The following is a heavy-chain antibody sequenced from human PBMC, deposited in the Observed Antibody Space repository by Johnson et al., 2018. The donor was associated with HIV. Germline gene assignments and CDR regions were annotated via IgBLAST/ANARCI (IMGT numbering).Heavy chain of an antibody. CDR2: IYSDGSDT. CDR1: EFTFSTYG. CDR3: ARKQWLEIPSDAFDV. D-gene: IGHD6-19*01. Sequence: VQLVESGGGVVQPGGSLRLSCAASEFTFSTYGMHWVRQAPGKGLVWVARIYSDGSDTAYADSVKGRFTISRDNAKTTLYLQMNSLRAEDTAVYYCARKQWLEIPSDAFDVWGQGTMVTVSS. V-gene: IGHV3-74*03. J-gene: IGHJ3*01.